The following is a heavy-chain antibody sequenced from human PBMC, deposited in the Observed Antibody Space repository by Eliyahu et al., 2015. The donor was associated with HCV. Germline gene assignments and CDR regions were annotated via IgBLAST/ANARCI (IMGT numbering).Heavy chain of an antibody. Sequence: QVQLQESGPGLVKPSETLSLTCTVSXGSISTYYWSWIRQPPGKGLEWIGYIYYSGSTNYNPSLKSRVTISVDTSKNQFSLKLSSVTAADTAVYYCARQWGGSVPPGYWGQGTLVTVSS. CDR2: IYYSGST. J-gene: IGHJ4*02. CDR1: XGSISTYY. CDR3: ARQWGGSVPPGY. V-gene: IGHV4-59*08. D-gene: IGHD5-12*01.